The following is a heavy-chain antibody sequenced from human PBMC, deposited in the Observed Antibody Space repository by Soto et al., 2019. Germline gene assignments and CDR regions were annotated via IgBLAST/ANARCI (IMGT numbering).Heavy chain of an antibody. CDR3: ARRLEPAYGDWHYFDY. D-gene: IGHD4-17*01. CDR1: GGSITSGDSY. Sequence: QVHLQESGPGLVRPSQTLSLTCTVSGGSITSGDSYWSWIRQPPGKGLEWIGYIYSRGSTYYNPSLRSRFTISIDTSKNQFSLRLSSVTAADTAVYYCARRLEPAYGDWHYFDYWCQGTLLTVSS. V-gene: IGHV4-30-4*01. J-gene: IGHJ4*02. CDR2: IYSRGST.